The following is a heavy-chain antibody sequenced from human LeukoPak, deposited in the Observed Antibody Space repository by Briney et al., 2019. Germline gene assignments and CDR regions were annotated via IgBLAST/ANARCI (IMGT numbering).Heavy chain of an antibody. J-gene: IGHJ4*02. Sequence: PSGTLSLTCSVSGGSISSYYWSWIRQPAGKGLEWIGRIYTSGSTNYNPSLKSRVTMSVDTSKNQFSLKLRSVTAADTAVYYCARVTSSGWHFDYWGQGTLVTVSS. CDR2: IYTSGST. V-gene: IGHV4-4*07. D-gene: IGHD6-19*01. CDR1: GGSISSYY. CDR3: ARVTSSGWHFDY.